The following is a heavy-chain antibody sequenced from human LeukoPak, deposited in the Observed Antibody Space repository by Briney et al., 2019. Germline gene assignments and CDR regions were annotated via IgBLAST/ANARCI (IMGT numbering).Heavy chain of an antibody. J-gene: IGHJ4*02. Sequence: PGGSLRLSCTASGSTFSSYWMHWVRQAPGKGLVWVSRINSDGGSTSYADSVKGRFTISRDNAKNTLHLQMNSLRAEDTAVYYCARRIQGMAPYYFDYWGQGTLVTVSS. CDR1: GSTFSSYW. CDR3: ARRIQGMAPYYFDY. CDR2: INSDGGST. V-gene: IGHV3-74*01. D-gene: IGHD5-24*01.